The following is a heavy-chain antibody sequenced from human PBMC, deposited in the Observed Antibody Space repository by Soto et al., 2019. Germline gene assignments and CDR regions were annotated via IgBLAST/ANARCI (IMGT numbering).Heavy chain of an antibody. CDR3: GTPPGGGGY. CDR2: IYSGGYT. J-gene: IGHJ4*02. Sequence: EVQLVESGGGLIQPGGSLRLSCAVSGFTVSNNYMSWVRQAPGKGLEGVSVIYSGGYTAYGDSVKGRFTISRDNSKNTLFLKMNTLRPHDAAVFSGGTPPGGGGYWGQGTLVTVSS. CDR1: GFTVSNNY. D-gene: IGHD2-15*01. V-gene: IGHV3-53*01.